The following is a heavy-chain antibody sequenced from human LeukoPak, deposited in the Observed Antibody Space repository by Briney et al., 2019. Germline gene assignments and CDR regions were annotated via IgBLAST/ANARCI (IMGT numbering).Heavy chain of an antibody. CDR2: IKQDGSEK. Sequence: GGSLRLSCAASGFTFSDYWMTWVRQAPGKGLEWVANIKQDGSEKYYVDSVKGRFTISRDNAKSSLYLQMNSLRAEDTAVYYCARDMRDIVATRFSYGMDVWGKGTTVTVSS. D-gene: IGHD5-12*01. J-gene: IGHJ6*04. V-gene: IGHV3-7*01. CDR1: GFTFSDYW. CDR3: ARDMRDIVATRFSYGMDV.